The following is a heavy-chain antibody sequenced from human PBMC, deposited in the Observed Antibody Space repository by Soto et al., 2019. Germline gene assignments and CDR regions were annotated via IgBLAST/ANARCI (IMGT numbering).Heavy chain of an antibody. Sequence: KTSETLSLTCTFSGGSTSSGDYYWSWIRQPPGKGLEWIGYIFYSGSTFYNPSLKSRLTMSIDTSKNQFSLRLSSVTAADTAVYYCAGDHHDVFDIWGQGTMVTVSS. CDR3: AGDHHDVFDI. CDR2: IFYSGST. CDR1: GGSTSSGDYY. V-gene: IGHV4-30-4*01. J-gene: IGHJ3*02. D-gene: IGHD2-21*02.